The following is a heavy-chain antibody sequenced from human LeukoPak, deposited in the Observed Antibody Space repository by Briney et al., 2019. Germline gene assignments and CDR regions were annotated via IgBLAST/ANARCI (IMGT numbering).Heavy chain of an antibody. J-gene: IGHJ5*02. CDR2: IGGSGDGT. CDR3: AKDRGPYVGIDNYWFDP. Sequence: GGSLRLSCTASGFTFKLYAMTWVRQAPGKGLEWVSGIGGSGDGTHYTHSVKGRFTISRDNSKNTLYLQMNSLRAEETAVYYCAKDRGPYVGIDNYWFDPWGQGTLVIVSS. V-gene: IGHV3-23*01. D-gene: IGHD1-1*01. CDR1: GFTFKLYA.